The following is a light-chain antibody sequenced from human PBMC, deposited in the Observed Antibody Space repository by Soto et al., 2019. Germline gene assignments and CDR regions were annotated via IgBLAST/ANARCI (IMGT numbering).Light chain of an antibody. CDR3: QQSYTSPWT. V-gene: IGKV1-39*01. CDR1: QSILTY. Sequence: DIQMTQSPSSLSASVGDRVTITCRASQSILTYLNWFQQKPGKAPKLLMYAASSLQGGVPSRFSGSGSETDFTLTISSLQPEDFATYFCQQSYTSPWTFGQGTKVEIK. J-gene: IGKJ1*01. CDR2: AAS.